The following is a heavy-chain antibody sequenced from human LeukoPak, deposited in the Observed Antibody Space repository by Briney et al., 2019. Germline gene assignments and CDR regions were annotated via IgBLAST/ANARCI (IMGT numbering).Heavy chain of an antibody. CDR2: VYYSGSS. Sequence: SETLSLTCTVSVASVNDYFWTWIRQTAGKGLEWIGYVYYSGSSDFNPSLKSRVTMSLASTENQLSLKVTSGTAADTAVYYCARGEYYFDYWGQGTLVTVSS. J-gene: IGHJ4*02. V-gene: IGHV4-59*02. CDR3: ARGEYYFDY. CDR1: VASVNDYF.